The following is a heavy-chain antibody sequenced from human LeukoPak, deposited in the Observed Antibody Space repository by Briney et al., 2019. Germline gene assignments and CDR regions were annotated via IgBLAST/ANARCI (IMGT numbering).Heavy chain of an antibody. CDR3: ARVGELMVRGVIFDY. D-gene: IGHD3-10*01. V-gene: IGHV3-7*01. CDR1: GLSISGQW. J-gene: IGHJ4*02. CDR2: IKHDGSEE. Sequence: GGSLRLSCVASGLSISGQWMNWVRQAPGQGLEWVANIKHDGSEEYYVDSVKGRFTISRDDGRNSVSLQMNSLRAEDTAVYYCARVGELMVRGVIFDYWGQGTLVTVSS.